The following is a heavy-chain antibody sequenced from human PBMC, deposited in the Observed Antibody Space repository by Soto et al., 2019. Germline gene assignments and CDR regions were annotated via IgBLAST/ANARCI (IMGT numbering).Heavy chain of an antibody. CDR1: GFTFSSYA. J-gene: IGHJ6*04. D-gene: IGHD3-3*01. Sequence: EVPLLESGGGLVQPGGSLRLSCADSGFTFSSYAMSWVRQAPGKGLEWVSAISGSGGSTYYADSVKGRFTISRDNSKNSLYLQMNSLRAEDTAVYYCAKDGGAYYCFWSCYEDVWGKGTTVTVSS. CDR3: AKDGGAYYCFWSCYEDV. V-gene: IGHV3-23*01. CDR2: ISGSGGST.